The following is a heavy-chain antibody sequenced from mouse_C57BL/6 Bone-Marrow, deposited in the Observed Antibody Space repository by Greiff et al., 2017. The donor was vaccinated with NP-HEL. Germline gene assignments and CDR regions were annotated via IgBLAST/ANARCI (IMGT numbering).Heavy chain of an antibody. J-gene: IGHJ2*01. V-gene: IGHV1-69*01. CDR3: AREDYYGSSFDFDY. CDR2: IVPSDSYT. Sequence: QVQLQQSGAELVMPGASVKLSCKASGYTFTSYWMHWVKQRPGQGLEWIGEIVPSDSYTNYNQTFKGKSTLTVDKSSSTDYMQLSSLTSEDSAVYDCAREDYYGSSFDFDYGGRGTTLTVSS. CDR1: GYTFTSYW. D-gene: IGHD1-1*01.